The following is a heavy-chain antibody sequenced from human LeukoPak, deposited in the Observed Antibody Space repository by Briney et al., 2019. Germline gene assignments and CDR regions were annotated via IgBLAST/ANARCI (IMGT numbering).Heavy chain of an antibody. CDR2: ISAYNGNT. CDR1: GYTFTSNY. V-gene: IGHV1-18*04. Sequence: ASVKVSCKASGYTFTSNYIHWVRQAPGQGLEWMGWISAYNGNTNYAQKLQGRVTMTTDTSTSTAYMELRSLRSDDTAVYYCARVPDMGYDKDYWGQGTLVTVSS. J-gene: IGHJ4*02. D-gene: IGHD5-12*01. CDR3: ARVPDMGYDKDY.